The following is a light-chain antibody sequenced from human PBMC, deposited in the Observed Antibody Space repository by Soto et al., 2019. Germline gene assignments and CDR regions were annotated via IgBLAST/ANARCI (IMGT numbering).Light chain of an antibody. CDR1: QSVSSS. CDR2: GAS. CDR3: QQYNNWPPGT. V-gene: IGKV3-15*01. Sequence: EIVLTQSPGTLSLSQGERATLSCRASQSVSSSFLAWYQQKPGQAPRLLIYGASTRATGIPARFSGSGSGTEFTLTISSLQSEDFAVYYCQQYNNWPPGTFGQGTKVDIK. J-gene: IGKJ1*01.